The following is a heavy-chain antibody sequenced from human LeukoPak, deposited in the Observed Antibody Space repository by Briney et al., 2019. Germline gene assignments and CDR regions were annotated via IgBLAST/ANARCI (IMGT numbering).Heavy chain of an antibody. CDR3: ASSGSYSEVVEY. CDR2: ISSSSSYI. Sequence: GGSLRLSCAASGVTFSSYSMNWVRLAQAKCMECVWSISSSSSYIYYADSVKGRFTIHRDNAKNSLYLQMNSLRAEHTAVYYCASSGSYSEVVEYWAQGPVVSVSS. V-gene: IGHV3-21*01. CDR1: GVTFSSYS. D-gene: IGHD1-26*01. J-gene: IGHJ4*02.